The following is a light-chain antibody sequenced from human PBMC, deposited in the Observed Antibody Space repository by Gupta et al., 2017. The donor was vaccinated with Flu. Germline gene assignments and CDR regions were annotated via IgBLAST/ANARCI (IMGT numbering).Light chain of an antibody. CDR2: AAS. V-gene: IGKV1-39*01. Sequence: PSSLSASVGDRVTMTCRASQGISSSLDWYQQKPGKAPKLLIYAASSLHSAVPSRFSGSGSGTEFTLTISSLQPEDFATYYCQQFYSGTLTFGGGTKVEIK. CDR3: QQFYSGTLT. CDR1: QGISSS. J-gene: IGKJ4*01.